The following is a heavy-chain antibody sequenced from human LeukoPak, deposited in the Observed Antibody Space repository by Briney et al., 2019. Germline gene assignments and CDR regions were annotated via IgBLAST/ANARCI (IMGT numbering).Heavy chain of an antibody. V-gene: IGHV1-18*01. D-gene: IGHD3-10*01. CDR2: ISAYNGNT. J-gene: IGHJ4*02. CDR1: GYTYTSYG. CDR3: ARSPGGLLWFGEPFDY. Sequence: ASVTVSCKASGYTYTSYGISWVRHAPGQGLEWMGWISAYNGNTNYAQKLQGRVTMTTDTSTSTAYMELRSLRSDDTAVYYCARSPGGLLWFGEPFDYWGQGTLVTVSS.